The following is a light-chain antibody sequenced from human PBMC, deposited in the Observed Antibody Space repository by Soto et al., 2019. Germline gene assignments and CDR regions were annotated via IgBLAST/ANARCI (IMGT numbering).Light chain of an antibody. V-gene: IGLV2-14*03. Sequence: QSVLTQPASVSGSPGQSITTSCTGTSSDVGGYNYVSWYQHHPGKAPKLMIFDVSNWPSGVSNRFSGSKSGNTASLTISGLQPEDEADYYCSSYTTSNTRQIVFGTGTKVTVL. CDR2: DVS. CDR1: SSDVGGYNY. CDR3: SSYTTSNTRQIV. J-gene: IGLJ1*01.